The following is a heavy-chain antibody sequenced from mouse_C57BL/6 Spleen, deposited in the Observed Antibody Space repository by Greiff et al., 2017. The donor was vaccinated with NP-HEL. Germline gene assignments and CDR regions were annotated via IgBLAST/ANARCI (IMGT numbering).Heavy chain of an antibody. V-gene: IGHV1-39*01. CDR1: GYSFTDYN. CDR3: ARNIHYYGSSHGYFDV. D-gene: IGHD1-1*01. CDR2: INPNYGTT. Sequence: EVKLMESGPELVKPGASVKISCKASGYSFTDYNMNWVKQSNGKSLEWIGVINPNYGTTSYNQKFKGKATLTVDQSSSTAYMQLNSLTSEDSAVYYCARNIHYYGSSHGYFDVWGTGTTVTVSS. J-gene: IGHJ1*03.